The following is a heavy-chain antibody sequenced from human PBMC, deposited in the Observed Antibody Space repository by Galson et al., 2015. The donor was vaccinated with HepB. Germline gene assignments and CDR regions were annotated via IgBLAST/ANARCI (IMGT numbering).Heavy chain of an antibody. J-gene: IGHJ4*02. CDR1: GYTFTGYY. CDR2: INPNSGGT. CDR3: ARVSGWEIVVVPAASDY. Sequence: SVKVSCKASGYTFTGYYMHWVRQAPGQGLEWMGWINPNSGGTNYAQKFQGRVTMTRDTSISTAYMELSRLRSDDTAVYYCARVSGWEIVVVPAASDYWGQGTLVTVSS. V-gene: IGHV1-2*02. D-gene: IGHD2-2*01.